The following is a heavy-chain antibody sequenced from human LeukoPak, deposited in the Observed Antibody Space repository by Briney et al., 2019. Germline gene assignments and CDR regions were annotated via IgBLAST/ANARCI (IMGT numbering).Heavy chain of an antibody. CDR1: GFTFSSYG. Sequence: GGSLRLSCAASGFTFSSYGMHWVRQAPGKGLEWVAVISYDGSNKYYADSVKGRFTISRDNSKNTLYLQMNSLRAEDTAVYYCAKESAGSGYSGYDYSEYFQHWGQGTLVTVSS. J-gene: IGHJ1*01. CDR2: ISYDGSNK. CDR3: AKESAGSGYSGYDYSEYFQH. V-gene: IGHV3-30*18. D-gene: IGHD5-12*01.